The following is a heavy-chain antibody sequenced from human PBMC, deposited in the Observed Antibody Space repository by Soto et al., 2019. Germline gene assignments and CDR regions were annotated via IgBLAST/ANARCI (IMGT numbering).Heavy chain of an antibody. J-gene: IGHJ6*02. CDR1: GYSFTSYW. V-gene: IGHV5-51*01. D-gene: IGHD2-15*01. CDR3: ARTPGPEVAASLEYYYFSGMDV. CDR2: IHPGDSDT. Sequence: GESLKISCEASGYSFTSYWIGWVRQMPGKGLEWKGIIHPGDSDTKYNPSFQGQVTISVDKSITTAYLQWSSLKASDTAMYYCARTPGPEVAASLEYYYFSGMDVWGQGTTVTVSS.